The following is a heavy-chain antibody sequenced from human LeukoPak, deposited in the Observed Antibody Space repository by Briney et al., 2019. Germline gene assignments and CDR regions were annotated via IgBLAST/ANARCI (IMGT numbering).Heavy chain of an antibody. V-gene: IGHV4-39*07. CDR2: IYYSGST. D-gene: IGHD3-10*01. CDR3: ARVLLWFGDPSWFDP. J-gene: IGHJ5*02. CDR1: GGSISSDSYY. Sequence: SETLSLTCTVSGGSISSDSYYWAWIRQPPGKGLEWIASIYYSGSTYYNPSLKSRVTISVDTSRNQFSLKLSSVTAADTAVYYCARVLLWFGDPSWFDPWGQGTLVTVSS.